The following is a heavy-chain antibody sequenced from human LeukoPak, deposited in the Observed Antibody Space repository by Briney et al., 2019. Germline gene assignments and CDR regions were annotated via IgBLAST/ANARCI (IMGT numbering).Heavy chain of an antibody. CDR1: GGSISSSNW. D-gene: IGHD2-2*01. Sequence: PSGTLSLTCAVSGGSISSSNWWSWVRQPPGKGLGWIGEIYHSGSTNYIPSLKSRVTISVDKSKNQFSLKLSSVTAADTAMYYCARGVPAVVPAAMWGSYYYYGMDVWGQGTTVTVSS. CDR3: ARGVPAVVPAAMWGSYYYYGMDV. J-gene: IGHJ6*02. V-gene: IGHV4-4*02. CDR2: IYHSGST.